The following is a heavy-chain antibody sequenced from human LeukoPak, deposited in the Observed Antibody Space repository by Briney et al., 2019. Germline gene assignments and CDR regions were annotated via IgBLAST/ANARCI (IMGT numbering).Heavy chain of an antibody. CDR1: GFTFSSYS. CDR3: ASEGFDP. V-gene: IGHV3-7*01. CDR2: IKQDGSEK. Sequence: GGSLRLSCAASGFTFSSYSMSWVRQAPGKGLEWVANIKQDGSEKYYVDSVKGRFTISRDNAKNSLYLQMNSLRAEDTAVYYCASEGFDPWGQGTLVTVSS. J-gene: IGHJ5*02.